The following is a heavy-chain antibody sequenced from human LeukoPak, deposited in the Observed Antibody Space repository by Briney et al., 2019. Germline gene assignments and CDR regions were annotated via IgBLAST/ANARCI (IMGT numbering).Heavy chain of an antibody. Sequence: SGTLSLTCAVSGGSISSNNWWWSWVRQPPGKGLEWIGEIYHSGSTNYNPSLKSRVTISVDKSNNQFSLKLSSVTAADTAVYYCASAEPRGSNWYPYWGQGTLDIVSS. CDR1: GGSISSNNW. CDR3: ASAEPRGSNWYPY. CDR2: IYHSGST. V-gene: IGHV4-4*02. D-gene: IGHD6-13*01. J-gene: IGHJ4*02.